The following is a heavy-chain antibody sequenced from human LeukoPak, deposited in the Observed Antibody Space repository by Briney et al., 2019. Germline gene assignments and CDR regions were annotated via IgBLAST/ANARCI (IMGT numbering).Heavy chain of an antibody. CDR1: GFTLTSHA. J-gene: IGHJ4*02. CDR2: ITGGGDQI. V-gene: IGHV3-23*01. D-gene: IGHD1-26*01. CDR3: VKSRRVGANQRGLFDY. Sequence: PGGSLRLSCAASGFTLTSHAMSWVRQAPGKGLEWVSIITGGGDQIYYADSVKGRFTISRDTSKNTLFLQMNSLRADDTAVYYCVKSRRVGANQRGLFDYWGQGTLVTVSP.